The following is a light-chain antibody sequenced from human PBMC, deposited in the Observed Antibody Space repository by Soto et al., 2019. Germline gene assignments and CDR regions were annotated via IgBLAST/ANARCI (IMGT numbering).Light chain of an antibody. V-gene: IGLV2-23*01. CDR3: CSSAPESTYV. CDR1: SSYVGAYDS. CDR2: EGT. Sequence: QSALAQPASVSGSPGQAITISCTGTSSYVGAYDSVSWYQQPPHKAPQLIIYEGTQRPSGVSNRFSGSTSGNAASLTISGLQADDEADYFCCSSAPESTYVCGTGTKVTVL. J-gene: IGLJ1*01.